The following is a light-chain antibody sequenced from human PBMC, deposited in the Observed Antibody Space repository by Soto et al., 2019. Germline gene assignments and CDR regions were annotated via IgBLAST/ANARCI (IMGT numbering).Light chain of an antibody. Sequence: EIVLTQSPGTLSLSPGERATLSCRASQSVSSSYLAWYHQKPGQAPRLLIYGASSRATGIPDRFSGSGSGTDFTLTISRLEPEDFAVYYCQQYGSSPAFGGWSNVEIK. V-gene: IGKV3-20*01. J-gene: IGKJ4*01. CDR1: QSVSSSY. CDR3: QQYGSSPA. CDR2: GAS.